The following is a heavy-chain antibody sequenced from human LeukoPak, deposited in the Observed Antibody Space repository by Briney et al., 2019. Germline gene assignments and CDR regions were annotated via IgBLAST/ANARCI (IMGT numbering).Heavy chain of an antibody. J-gene: IGHJ5*02. D-gene: IGHD3-10*01. CDR2: ITSDGSGT. V-gene: IGHV3-74*01. CDR1: GFPFSNYW. CDR3: AKGQGARYYGSGSSWFDP. Sequence: GGSLRLSCAASGFPFSNYWMHWVRQAPGKGLVWLSHITSDGSGTSYVDSVKGRFTISRDNAKYTPYLQMNSLRAEDTAVYYCAKGQGARYYGSGSSWFDPWGQGTLVTVSS.